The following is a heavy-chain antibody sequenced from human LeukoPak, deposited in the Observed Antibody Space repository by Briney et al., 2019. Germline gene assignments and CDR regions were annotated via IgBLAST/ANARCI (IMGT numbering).Heavy chain of an antibody. V-gene: IGHV3-23*01. CDR3: AKGGTDGNDAFDM. J-gene: IGHJ3*02. CDR2: ISSSGGTT. Sequence: GGPLRLSCAASGFTLSSYAMTWVRQAPGKGLEWVSSISSSGGTTHYADSVKGRFTISRDNSENTLYLHMHSLRAGDTAIYYCAKGGTDGNDAFDMWGQGTMVTVSS. D-gene: IGHD3-16*01. CDR1: GFTLSSYA.